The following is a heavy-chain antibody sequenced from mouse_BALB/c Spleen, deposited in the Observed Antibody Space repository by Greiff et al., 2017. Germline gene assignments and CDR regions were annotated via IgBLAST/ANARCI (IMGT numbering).Heavy chain of an antibody. CDR1: GFTFSDYY. D-gene: IGHD2-2*01. CDR2: ISDGGSYT. Sequence: EVKVVESGGGLVKPGGSLKLSCAASGFTFSDYYMYWVRQTPEKRLEWVATISDGGSYTYYPDSVKGRFTISRDNAKNNLYLQMSSLKSEDTAMYYCARDGYPSYWGQGTLVTVSA. J-gene: IGHJ3*01. CDR3: ARDGYPSY. V-gene: IGHV5-4*02.